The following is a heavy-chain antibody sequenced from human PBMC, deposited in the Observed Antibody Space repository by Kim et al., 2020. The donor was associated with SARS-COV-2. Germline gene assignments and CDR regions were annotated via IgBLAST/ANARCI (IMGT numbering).Heavy chain of an antibody. CDR3: AREPVFPAAHHCRFDP. D-gene: IGHD2-2*01. Sequence: NSNPTLKSRVTMSVDTSKNQFSLKLSSVTAADTAVYYCAREPVFPAAHHCRFDPWGQGTLVTVSS. V-gene: IGHV4-4*07. J-gene: IGHJ5*02.